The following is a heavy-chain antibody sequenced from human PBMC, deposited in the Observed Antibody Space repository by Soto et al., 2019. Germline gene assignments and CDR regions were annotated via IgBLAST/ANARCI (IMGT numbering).Heavy chain of an antibody. D-gene: IGHD6-6*01. CDR1: CFSISSSSYY. J-gene: IGHJ4*02. Sequence: SETLSLTCTVSCFSISSSSYYWGWIRQPPGNVLDWIGSIYYSGSTYYNPCLKCRDTISVDTSKNQFSLKLSSVTAADTAVYVCARGKQLALDSWGQGTLVPVSS. CDR2: IYYSGST. CDR3: ARGKQLALDS. V-gene: IGHV4-39*01.